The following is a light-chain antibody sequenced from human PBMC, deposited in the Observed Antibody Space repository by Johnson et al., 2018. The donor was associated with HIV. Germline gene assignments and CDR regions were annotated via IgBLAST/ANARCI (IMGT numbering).Light chain of an antibody. CDR2: SDD. Sequence: QSVLTQPPSASLTPGQRVTISCSGSSSNIGTNAVNWYQHLPGAAPKLLIFSDDERPSGVPDRFSASKSGPSASLAIRGLQSEDEADHYCATWDDSLNGYVFGTGTKVTVL. V-gene: IGLV1-44*01. CDR1: SSNIGTNA. CDR3: ATWDDSLNGYV. J-gene: IGLJ1*01.